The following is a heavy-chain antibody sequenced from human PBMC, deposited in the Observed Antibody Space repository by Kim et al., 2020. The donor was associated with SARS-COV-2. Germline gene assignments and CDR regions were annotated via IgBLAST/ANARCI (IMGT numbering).Heavy chain of an antibody. V-gene: IGHV3-9*01. CDR2: ISWNGGTK. J-gene: IGHJ4*02. Sequence: GGSLRLSCAASGYTFGDYAMHWVRQAPGKGLEWVSSISWNGGTKDYADSVKGRFAISRDNSKYSLYLQMNRLRPEDTAFYYCAKANSHWFFDLWGQGTLVTVSS. CDR3: AKANSHWFFDL. CDR1: GYTFGDYA. D-gene: IGHD3-9*01.